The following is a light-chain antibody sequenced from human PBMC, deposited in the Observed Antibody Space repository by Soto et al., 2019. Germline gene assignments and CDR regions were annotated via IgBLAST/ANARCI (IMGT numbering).Light chain of an antibody. CDR2: DAS. V-gene: IGKV1-33*01. CDR3: QQYDNLPRVT. J-gene: IGKJ3*01. Sequence: DIQMTQSPSSLSASVGDRVTITCQASQDISNYLNWYQQKPGKAPKLLIYDASKLETGVPSRFSGSGSGTDFTFTISSLQPEDIATYYCQQYDNLPRVTFGPGTKVDIK. CDR1: QDISNY.